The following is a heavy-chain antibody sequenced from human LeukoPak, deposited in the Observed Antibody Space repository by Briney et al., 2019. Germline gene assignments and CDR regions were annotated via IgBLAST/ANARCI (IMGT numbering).Heavy chain of an antibody. D-gene: IGHD3-22*01. CDR1: GGSISSGGYS. V-gene: IGHV4-31*03. J-gene: IGHJ4*02. CDR3: AGDTYYYDSSGYRGDY. Sequence: SETLSLTCTVSGGSISSGGYSWSWIRQHPGKGLEWIGYIYYSGSTYYNPSLKSRVTISVDTSKNQFSLKLSSVTAADTAVYYCAGDTYYYDSSGYRGDYWGQGTLVTVSS. CDR2: IYYSGST.